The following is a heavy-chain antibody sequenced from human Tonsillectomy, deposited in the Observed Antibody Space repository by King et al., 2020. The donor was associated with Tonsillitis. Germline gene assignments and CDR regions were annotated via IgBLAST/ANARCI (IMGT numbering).Heavy chain of an antibody. V-gene: IGHV3-15*01. D-gene: IGHD6-19*01. CDR1: GFTFSNAW. J-gene: IGHJ4*02. CDR3: TTEVAGTVVLDY. CDR2: IKSKTDGGTT. Sequence: VQLVESGGGLVKPGGSLRLSCAASGFTFSNAWMSWVRQAPGKGLEWVGRIKSKTDGGTTDYAAPVKGRFTISRDESKNTLYLQMNSLKTEDTAVYYCTTEVAGTVVLDYWGQGTLVTVSS.